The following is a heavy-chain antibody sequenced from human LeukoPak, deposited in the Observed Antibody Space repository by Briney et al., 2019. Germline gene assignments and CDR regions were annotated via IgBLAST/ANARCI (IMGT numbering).Heavy chain of an antibody. CDR1: GFTFSSYS. CDR2: ISSRSSYI. J-gene: IGHJ4*02. Sequence: PGGSLRLSCAASGFTFSSYSMNWVRQAPGKGLEWVSSISSRSSYIYYADSVKGRFTISRDNAKNSLYLQMNSLRAEDTAVYYCASLRVGYGGNSWGQGTLVTVSS. CDR3: ASLRVGYGGNS. D-gene: IGHD4-23*01. V-gene: IGHV3-21*01.